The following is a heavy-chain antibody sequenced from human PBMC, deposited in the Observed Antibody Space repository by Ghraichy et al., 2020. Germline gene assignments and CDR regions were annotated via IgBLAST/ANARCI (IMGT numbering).Heavy chain of an antibody. J-gene: IGHJ4*02. Sequence: SETLSLTCTVSGGSISSSSYYWGWIRQPPGKGLEWIGSIYYSGSTYYNPSLKSRVTISVDTSKNQFSLKLSSVTAADTAVYYCASRYCSGGSCYSLDYWGQGTLVTVSS. V-gene: IGHV4-39*01. D-gene: IGHD2-15*01. CDR2: IYYSGST. CDR3: ASRYCSGGSCYSLDY. CDR1: GGSISSSSYY.